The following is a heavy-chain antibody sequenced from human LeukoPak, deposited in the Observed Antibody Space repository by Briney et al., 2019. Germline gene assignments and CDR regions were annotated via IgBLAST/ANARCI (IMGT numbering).Heavy chain of an antibody. J-gene: IGHJ3*02. CDR1: GFAFSDYY. V-gene: IGHV3-11*05. CDR2: INSSSSYT. CDR3: ARDRQSYDILTGYQQTNAFDI. Sequence: PGGSLRLSCAASGFAFSDYYMSWIRQAPGKGLEWVSYINSSSSYTNYADSVKGRFTISRDNAKNSLYLQMNSLRAEDTAVYYCARDRQSYDILTGYQQTNAFDIWGQGTMVTVSS. D-gene: IGHD3-9*01.